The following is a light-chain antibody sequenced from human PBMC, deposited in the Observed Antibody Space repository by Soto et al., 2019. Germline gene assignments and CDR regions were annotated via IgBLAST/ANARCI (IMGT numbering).Light chain of an antibody. CDR2: AAS. Sequence: DIQVTQSPSSLAASVGDRVTITCRASQGIGNGLSWFQQKPGKAPKRLIYAASTLQSGVPSRFSGSGSGTEFTLTISSLQPEDFATYYCLRHNDYPITFGQGTRLEIK. J-gene: IGKJ5*01. V-gene: IGKV1-17*01. CDR3: LRHNDYPIT. CDR1: QGIGNG.